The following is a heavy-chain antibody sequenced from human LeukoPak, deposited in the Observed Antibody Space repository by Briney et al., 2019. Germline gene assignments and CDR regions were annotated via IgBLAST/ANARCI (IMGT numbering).Heavy chain of an antibody. J-gene: IGHJ4*02. D-gene: IGHD3-22*01. Sequence: PSETLSLTCTVSGGSISSSSYYWGWIRQPPGKGLEWIGSIYYSGSTYYNPSLKSRVTISVDTSKNQFSLKLSSVTAADTAVYYCARQKGMIVVVNSDYCGQGTLVTVSS. V-gene: IGHV4-39*01. CDR1: GGSISSSSYY. CDR3: ARQKGMIVVVNSDY. CDR2: IYYSGST.